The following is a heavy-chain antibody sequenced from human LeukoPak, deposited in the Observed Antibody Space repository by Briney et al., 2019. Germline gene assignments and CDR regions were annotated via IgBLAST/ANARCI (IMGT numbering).Heavy chain of an antibody. J-gene: IGHJ4*02. Sequence: GGSLRLSCAVSGFTFSSYSMNWVRQAPGKGLEWVSSISSSGTYMFYADSVKGRCTISRDNAKNSLYLQINSLRADDTAVYYCARVDYADYAPNFDYWGQGTQVTVSS. CDR1: GFTFSSYS. CDR3: ARVDYADYAPNFDY. V-gene: IGHV3-21*01. D-gene: IGHD4-17*01. CDR2: ISSSGTYM.